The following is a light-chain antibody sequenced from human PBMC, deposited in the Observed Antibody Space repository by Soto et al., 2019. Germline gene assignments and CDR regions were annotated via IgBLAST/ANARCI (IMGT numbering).Light chain of an antibody. CDR2: GNS. J-gene: IGLJ1*01. V-gene: IGLV1-40*01. CDR3: QSYDSSLSGYV. Sequence: VLTQPPAVSGAPGQRVTISCTGSSSNIGAGYDVHWYQQLPGTAPKLLIYGNSNRPSGVPDRFSGSKSGTSASLAITGLQAEDEADYYCQSYDSSLSGYVFGTGTKVTVL. CDR1: SSNIGAGYD.